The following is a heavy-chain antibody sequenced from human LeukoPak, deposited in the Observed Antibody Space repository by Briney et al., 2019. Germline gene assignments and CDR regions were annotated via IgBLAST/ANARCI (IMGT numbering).Heavy chain of an antibody. CDR2: IYYNGNT. CDR1: GGSIRSSGGYY. CDR3: ASVTNNYFDY. V-gene: IGHV4-31*03. D-gene: IGHD4-11*01. J-gene: IGHJ4*02. Sequence: SQTLFLTCTVSGGSIRSSGGYYWSWIRQHPGKGLEWIGFIYYNGNTYYNPSLRSRVTTSVDTSKNQFSLKLSSVTAADTAVYYCASVTNNYFDYWGQGTLVTVSS.